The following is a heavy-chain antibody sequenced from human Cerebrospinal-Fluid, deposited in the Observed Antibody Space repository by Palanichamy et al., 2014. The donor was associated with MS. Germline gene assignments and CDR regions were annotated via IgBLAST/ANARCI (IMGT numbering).Heavy chain of an antibody. CDR3: ARVLRREGYNSYYYNGMDV. V-gene: IGHV1-69*01. CDR1: GGTFNSDA. J-gene: IGHJ6*02. CDR2: IIPMFSIV. Sequence: QVQLVQSGAEVKKPGSSVKVSCKTSGGTFNSDAISWVRQAPGQGLQWMGGIIPMFSIVNYAQKFQGRVTITADESTSTADMELSSLRSEDTAVHYCARVLRREGYNSYYYNGMDVWGQGTTVTVSS. D-gene: IGHD5-24*01.